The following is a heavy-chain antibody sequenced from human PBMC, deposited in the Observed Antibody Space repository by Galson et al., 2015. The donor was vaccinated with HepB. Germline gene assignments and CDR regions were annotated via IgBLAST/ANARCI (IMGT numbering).Heavy chain of an antibody. D-gene: IGHD3-16*01. J-gene: IGHJ1*01. V-gene: IGHV3-73*01. CDR1: GFTFSGSD. CDR2: IRGKPNNYAT. CDR3: FGEGGD. Sequence: SLRLSCAASGFTFSGSDVHWVRQASGKGLEWVGHIRGKPNNYATAYAASVKGRFTISRDDSETTAYLQMSTLRTEDTAVYYCFGEGGDWGQGTLVTVSS.